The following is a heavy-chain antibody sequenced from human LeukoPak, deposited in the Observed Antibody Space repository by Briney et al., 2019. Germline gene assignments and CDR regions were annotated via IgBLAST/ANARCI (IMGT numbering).Heavy chain of an antibody. Sequence: GGSLRLSCAASGFTFSSYWMSWVRQTPGQGLEWVANINVDGTAEYYVDSVKGRFTISRDNAKNSLYLQMNSLRAEDTAVYYCARDPYRFAFDIWGQGTVVLVSS. D-gene: IGHD1-26*01. J-gene: IGHJ3*02. CDR2: INVDGTAE. CDR1: GFTFSSYW. V-gene: IGHV3-7*03. CDR3: ARDPYRFAFDI.